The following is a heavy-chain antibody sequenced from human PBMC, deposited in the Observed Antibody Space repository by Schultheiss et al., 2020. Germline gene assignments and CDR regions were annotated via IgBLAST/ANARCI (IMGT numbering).Heavy chain of an antibody. CDR2: IGTAGDT. Sequence: GGSLRLSCAASGFTFSSYDMHWVRQPTGKGLEWVSAIGTAGDTYYPGSVKGRFTISRENAKNSLYLQMNSLRAGDTAVYYCARDLSSYYDILTGYYHNYGMDVWGQGTTVTVSS. J-gene: IGHJ6*02. V-gene: IGHV3-13*01. CDR3: ARDLSSYYDILTGYYHNYGMDV. CDR1: GFTFSSYD. D-gene: IGHD3-9*01.